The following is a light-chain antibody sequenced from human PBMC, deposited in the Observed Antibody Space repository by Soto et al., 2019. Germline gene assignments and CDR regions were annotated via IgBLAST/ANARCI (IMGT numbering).Light chain of an antibody. CDR2: DVV. V-gene: IGLV2-14*03. Sequence: QSVLTQPASVSGSPGQSITISCTGTGSDVGGFNSVSWYQLRPGTAPKLILYDVVDRPSGVSYRFSGSKSGNTASLTISGLQAADEADYFCSSYTSTMTNVFGSGTKLTVL. J-gene: IGLJ1*01. CDR1: GSDVGGFNS. CDR3: SSYTSTMTNV.